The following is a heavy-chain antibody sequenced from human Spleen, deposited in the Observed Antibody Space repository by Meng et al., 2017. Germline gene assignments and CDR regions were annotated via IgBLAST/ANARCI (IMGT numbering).Heavy chain of an antibody. D-gene: IGHD1-26*01. CDR1: GGSVSSGGYS. V-gene: IGHV4-31*03. J-gene: IGHJ4*02. Sequence: SETLSLTCTVSGGSVSSGGYSWSWIRQHPGKGLEWIGYIYYSGSTYYNPSLKSRVSISVDTSKNQFSLKLSSVTAADTAVYYCAWGLRDYFDYWGQGTLITVSS. CDR2: IYYSGST. CDR3: AWGLRDYFDY.